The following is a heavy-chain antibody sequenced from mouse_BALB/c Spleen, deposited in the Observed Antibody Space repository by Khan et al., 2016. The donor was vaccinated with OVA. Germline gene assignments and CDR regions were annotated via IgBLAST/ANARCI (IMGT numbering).Heavy chain of an antibody. D-gene: IGHD1-1*01. Sequence: VQLKQSGPGLVKPSQSLSLTCTVTGYSITSDYAWNWIRQFPGNKLEWMGYISYSGNTSYNPSLRSRISITRDTSKNQFFLQLNSVTTEDTATFYCARHNYYGYAMDYGGQGTSVTVSS. V-gene: IGHV3-2*02. CDR2: ISYSGNT. CDR3: ARHNYYGYAMDY. J-gene: IGHJ4*01. CDR1: GYSITSDYA.